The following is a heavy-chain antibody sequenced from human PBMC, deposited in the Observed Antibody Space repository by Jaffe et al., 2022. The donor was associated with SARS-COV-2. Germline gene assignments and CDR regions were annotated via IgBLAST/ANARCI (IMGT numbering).Heavy chain of an antibody. CDR3: ARQSFHSFAGDMDV. CDR1: GYTFTTYP. J-gene: IGHJ6*03. Sequence: QVQLVQSGSELKKPGASVIISCRASGYTFTTYPINWVRQAPGQGLQWLGWINTHSGNPTYARDFTGQFVFSLDTSVTTAYLRISSLKAADTATYYCARQSFHSFAGDMDVWGRGTTVTVSS. D-gene: IGHD3-16*02. CDR2: INTHSGNP. V-gene: IGHV7-4-1*02.